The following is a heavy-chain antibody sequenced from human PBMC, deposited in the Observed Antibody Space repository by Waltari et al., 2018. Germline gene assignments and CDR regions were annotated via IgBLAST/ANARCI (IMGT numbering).Heavy chain of an antibody. CDR3: ARVPTRYYDSLGWGFFDQ. D-gene: IGHD3-22*01. V-gene: IGHV4-59*08. Sequence: HVQLQESGPGLVKPSENLSLTCTLSGDFPSDEHCTWISQAPGKGLEWIAYLRNTGGTKCTPSLESRVTVSAVTSKKQFSLRLTSVTAADKAVYYCARVPTRYYDSLGWGFFDQWGQGILVTVSS. J-gene: IGHJ4*02. CDR2: LRNTGGT. CDR1: GDFPSDEH.